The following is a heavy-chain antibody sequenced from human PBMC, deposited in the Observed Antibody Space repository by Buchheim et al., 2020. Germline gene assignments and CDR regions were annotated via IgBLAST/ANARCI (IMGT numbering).Heavy chain of an antibody. CDR3: ARGNWKTDD. V-gene: IGHV4-31*03. Sequence: QVQLQGSGPGLVKPSQTLSLTCTVSGDSISNGGYYWSWIRQLPGKGLEWIAYIYYRGTTYYHPSLKGRVNITLDTPQNQFSLQLSSVSAADTAVYYCARGNWKTDDWGQGTL. CDR2: IYYRGTT. D-gene: IGHD1-1*01. J-gene: IGHJ4*02. CDR1: GDSISNGGYY.